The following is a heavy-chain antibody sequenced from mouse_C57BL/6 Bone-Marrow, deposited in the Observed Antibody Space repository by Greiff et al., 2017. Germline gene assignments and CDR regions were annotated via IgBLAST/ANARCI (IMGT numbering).Heavy chain of an antibody. D-gene: IGHD2-2*01. CDR1: GYTFPSYW. CDR2: IDPSDSYT. Sequence: QVQLQQPGAELVKPGASVKLSCKASGYTFPSYWMQWVKQRPGQGLDWIGEIDPSDSYTNYNQKFKGKATLTVDTSSSTAYMQLSSLTSEDSAVYYCAREVTTDYAMDYWGQGTSVTVSS. V-gene: IGHV1-50*01. J-gene: IGHJ4*01. CDR3: AREVTTDYAMDY.